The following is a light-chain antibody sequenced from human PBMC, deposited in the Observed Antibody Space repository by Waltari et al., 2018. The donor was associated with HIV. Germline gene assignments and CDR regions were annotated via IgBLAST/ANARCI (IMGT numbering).Light chain of an antibody. Sequence: DIQMTQSPSSLSASVGDRVTITCQASQDISKYLSWHQQNPGKAPRLLISDASNLQTGVPSRFSGSGSGTDFTFTISSLQPEDIATYFCQQYDSLPFTFGPGTKVDIK. CDR2: DAS. CDR1: QDISKY. V-gene: IGKV1-33*01. J-gene: IGKJ3*01. CDR3: QQYDSLPFT.